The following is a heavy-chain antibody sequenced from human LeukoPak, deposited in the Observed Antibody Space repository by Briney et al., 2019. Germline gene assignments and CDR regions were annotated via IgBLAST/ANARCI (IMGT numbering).Heavy chain of an antibody. Sequence: TGGSLRLSCAASGFTFSDYYMSWIRQAPGKGLEWVSYISSSGSTIYYADSVKGRFTISRDNAKNSLYLQMNSLRAEDTAVYYCARDWYYYDSSGYYYVDAFDIWGQGTMVTVSS. J-gene: IGHJ3*02. CDR3: ARDWYYYDSSGYYYVDAFDI. D-gene: IGHD3-22*01. CDR1: GFTFSDYY. V-gene: IGHV3-11*04. CDR2: ISSSGSTI.